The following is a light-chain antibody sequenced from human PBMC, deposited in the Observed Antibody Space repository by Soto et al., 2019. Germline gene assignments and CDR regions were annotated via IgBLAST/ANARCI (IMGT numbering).Light chain of an antibody. CDR2: KAS. CDR1: QSISNR. Sequence: TQFPSTLSASVGDRVTITCRASQSISNRLAWFQQKSGEAPNLLIHKASSLESGVPSRFSGSGSGTEFTLTISRLQPDDFATYYCQQYNTYSWTFGQGTKV. V-gene: IGKV1-5*03. J-gene: IGKJ1*01. CDR3: QQYNTYSWT.